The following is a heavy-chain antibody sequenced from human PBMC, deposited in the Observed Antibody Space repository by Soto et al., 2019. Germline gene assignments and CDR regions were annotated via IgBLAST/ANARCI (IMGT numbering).Heavy chain of an antibody. V-gene: IGHV1-18*04. CDR2: ISAYNGNT. D-gene: IGHD6-13*01. Sequence: GASVKVSCKASGYTFTSYGISWVRQAPGQGLERMGWISAYNGNTNYAQKLQGRVTMTTDTSTSTAYMELRSLRSDDTAVYYCARELAYSSSSGGMDVWGQGTTVTVSS. J-gene: IGHJ6*02. CDR1: GYTFTSYG. CDR3: ARELAYSSSSGGMDV.